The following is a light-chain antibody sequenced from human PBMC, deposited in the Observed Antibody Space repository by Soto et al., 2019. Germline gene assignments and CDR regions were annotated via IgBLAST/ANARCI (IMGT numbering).Light chain of an antibody. CDR2: DAS. J-gene: IGKJ5*01. V-gene: IGKV3-20*01. CDR3: QEYDGAPPIT. CDR1: QSVRSER. Sequence: EIVLTQSPDTLSLCPGERATLSCRASQSVRSERLAWYQQKRGQAPTLLIFDASSRASGTPESFNGSGSGTDFTLTISRLEPEDFAVYYCQEYDGAPPITFGQGTRLEIK.